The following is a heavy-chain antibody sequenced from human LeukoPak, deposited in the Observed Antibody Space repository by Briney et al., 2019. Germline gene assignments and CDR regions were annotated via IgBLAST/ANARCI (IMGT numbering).Heavy chain of an antibody. CDR3: AKGYSLVDH. D-gene: IGHD3-16*02. CDR1: GFTFSSYG. CDR2: ISYDGSNK. Sequence: GRSLRLSCAASGFTFSSYGMHWVRQAPGKGLEWVAVISYDGSNKYYADSVKGRFTISRDNSKNTLYLQMNSLRAEDTAVYYCAKGYSLVDHWGQGTLVTVSS. J-gene: IGHJ4*02. V-gene: IGHV3-30*18.